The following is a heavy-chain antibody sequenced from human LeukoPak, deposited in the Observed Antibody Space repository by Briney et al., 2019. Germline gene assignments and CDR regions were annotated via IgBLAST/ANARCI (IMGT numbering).Heavy chain of an antibody. Sequence: GGSLRLSCVASGFTFSNYWMHWVRQAPGKGLVWVSRIKTDGSRTDYADSVKGRFTISRDNAKNTVYLEMNSLRSEDTAVYYCARAIGSSWGKVDYWGQGTLVTVSS. CDR3: ARAIGSSWGKVDY. D-gene: IGHD6-13*01. V-gene: IGHV3-74*01. CDR1: GFTFSNYW. CDR2: IKTDGSRT. J-gene: IGHJ4*02.